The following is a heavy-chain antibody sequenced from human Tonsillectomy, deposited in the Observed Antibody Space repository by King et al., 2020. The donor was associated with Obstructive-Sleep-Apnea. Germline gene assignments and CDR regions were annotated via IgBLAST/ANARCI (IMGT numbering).Heavy chain of an antibody. Sequence: VQLVESGGGLVQPGGSLRLSCAASGFTFSSYWMSWVRQAPGKGLEWVANIKQDGSEKYYVDSVKGRFTISRDNAKNSLYLQRNSRRAEDTAGYYCSRLPLAYCGGDCSRAEYFQHWGQGTLVTVSS. V-gene: IGHV3-7*03. CDR2: IKQDGSEK. CDR3: SRLPLAYCGGDCSRAEYFQH. CDR1: GFTFSSYW. J-gene: IGHJ1*01. D-gene: IGHD2-21*02.